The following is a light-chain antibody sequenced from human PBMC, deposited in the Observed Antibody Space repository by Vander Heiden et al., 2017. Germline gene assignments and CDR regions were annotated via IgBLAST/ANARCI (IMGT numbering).Light chain of an antibody. CDR2: AAS. Sequence: DIQMTQSPSSLSASVGDRVTITCRASQSISSYLNWYQQKPGKAPKLLIYAASSLQSGGPSRCSGSGSGTDFTLTISSLQPEDFATYYCQQSYSTPPFTFGPGTKVDIK. V-gene: IGKV1-39*01. CDR1: QSISSY. CDR3: QQSYSTPPFT. J-gene: IGKJ3*01.